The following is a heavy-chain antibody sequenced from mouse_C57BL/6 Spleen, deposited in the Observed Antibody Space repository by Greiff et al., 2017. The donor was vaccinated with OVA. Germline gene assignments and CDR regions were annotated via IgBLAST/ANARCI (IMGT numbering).Heavy chain of an antibody. D-gene: IGHD1-1*01. CDR1: GFTFSSYA. Sequence: EVKVVESGEGLVKPGGSLKLSCAASGFTFSSYAMSWVRQTPEKRLEWVAYISSGGDYIYYADTVKGRFTISRDNARNTLYLQMSSLKSEDTAMYYCTRENYGSSLYWYFDVWGTGTTVTVSS. V-gene: IGHV5-9-1*02. J-gene: IGHJ1*03. CDR3: TRENYGSSLYWYFDV. CDR2: ISSGGDYI.